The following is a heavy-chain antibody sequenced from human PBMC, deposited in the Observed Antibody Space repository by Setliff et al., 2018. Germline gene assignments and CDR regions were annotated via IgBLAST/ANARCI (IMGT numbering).Heavy chain of an antibody. J-gene: IGHJ4*02. D-gene: IGHD1-1*01. Sequence: GGSLRLSCAASGFTFNNYWMSWVRQAPGKGLEWVSGISRGATTTYYTDSVKGRFTISRDDGKNSLYLQMNSLRAEDTAVYYCSTKGVPGTGGQGTRVTVSS. CDR3: STKGVPGT. CDR2: ISRGATTT. CDR1: GFTFNNYW. V-gene: IGHV3-11*01.